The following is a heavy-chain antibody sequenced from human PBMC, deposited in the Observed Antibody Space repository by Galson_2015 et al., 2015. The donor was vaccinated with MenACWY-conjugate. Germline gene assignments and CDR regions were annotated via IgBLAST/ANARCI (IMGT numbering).Heavy chain of an antibody. CDR2: MHPDGSQR. CDR1: GFMFTGYW. V-gene: IGHV3-7*03. J-gene: IGHJ4*01. Sequence: SLRLSCAASGFMFTGYWMTWGRQAPGKGLEWVANMHPDGSQRYYVDSMKGRLTISRDNVKNIVYLQMDSLRVEDTAVYYCERGHYFDYWGRGTLVTVSS. CDR3: ERGHYFDY.